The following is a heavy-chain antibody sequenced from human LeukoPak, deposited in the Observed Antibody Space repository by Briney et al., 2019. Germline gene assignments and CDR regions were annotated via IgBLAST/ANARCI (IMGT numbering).Heavy chain of an antibody. CDR1: GFTVSSNY. CDR2: IYSGGST. J-gene: IGHJ5*02. CDR3: ARGISGTNNWFDP. Sequence: GGSLRLSCAASGFTVSSNYMTWVRQAPGKGLECVSVIYSGGSTYYADSVKGRFTISRDNSKNTLYLQMNSLRAEDTAVYYCARGISGTNNWFDPWAREPWSPSPQ. V-gene: IGHV3-53*01. D-gene: IGHD1-20*01.